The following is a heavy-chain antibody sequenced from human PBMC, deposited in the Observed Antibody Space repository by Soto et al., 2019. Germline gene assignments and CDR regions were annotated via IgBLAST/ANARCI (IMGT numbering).Heavy chain of an antibody. CDR1: GGFISSSSYY. Sequence: KPSETLSLTCTVSGGFISSSSYYWGWIRQPPGKGLAWIGSIYYSGCTYYNPSLKSRVTISVDTSKNQFSLKLSSVTASDTAVYYCARHGGPDYYYYGMDVWGQGTTVTVSS. J-gene: IGHJ6*02. CDR3: ARHGGPDYYYYGMDV. D-gene: IGHD3-16*01. CDR2: IYYSGCT. V-gene: IGHV4-39*01.